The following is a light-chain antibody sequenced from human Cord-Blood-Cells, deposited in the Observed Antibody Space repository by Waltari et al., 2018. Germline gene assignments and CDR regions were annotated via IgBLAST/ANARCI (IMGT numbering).Light chain of an antibody. J-gene: IGKJ2*03. V-gene: IGKV4-1*01. CDR2: WAS. Sequence: DIVMTQSPDSLAVYLGERATIHCNSSQSVLYSSNNKNYLAWYQQKPGQSPKLLIYWASTRESGVPDRFSGSGSGTDFTLTISSLQAEDVAVYYCQQYYSTPYSFGQGTKLEIK. CDR1: QSVLYSSNNKNY. CDR3: QQYYSTPYS.